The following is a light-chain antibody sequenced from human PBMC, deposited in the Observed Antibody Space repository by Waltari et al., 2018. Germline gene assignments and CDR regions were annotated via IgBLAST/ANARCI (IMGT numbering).Light chain of an antibody. Sequence: IQMTQSPSTLSASVGDRVTMTARASQSVSRWLALYQQKPGKAPKLLIYKTSTLESGVPSRFSGSGSGTEFSLTISSLQPDDFATYYCQHYSTYSWTFGQGTKLEIK. V-gene: IGKV1-5*03. J-gene: IGKJ1*01. CDR3: QHYSTYSWT. CDR2: KTS. CDR1: QSVSRW.